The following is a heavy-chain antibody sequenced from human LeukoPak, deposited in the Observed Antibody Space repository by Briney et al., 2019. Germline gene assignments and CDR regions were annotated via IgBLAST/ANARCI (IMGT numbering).Heavy chain of an antibody. CDR3: AKTKYTSGWYWDY. Sequence: GGSLRLSCAASGFTFSSYGMSWVRQAPGKGLEWVSGIVDSGGRTYYADSVKGRFTISRDNSKNTLFLQMNSLRDEDTALYYCAKTKYTSGWYWDYWGQGTLVTVSS. J-gene: IGHJ4*02. CDR1: GFTFSSYG. CDR2: IVDSGGRT. D-gene: IGHD6-19*01. V-gene: IGHV3-23*01.